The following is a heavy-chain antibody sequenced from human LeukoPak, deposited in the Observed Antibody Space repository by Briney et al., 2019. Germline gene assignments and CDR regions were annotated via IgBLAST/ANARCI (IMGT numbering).Heavy chain of an antibody. D-gene: IGHD3-3*01. J-gene: IGHJ5*02. CDR2: IKQDGSDK. Sequence: GGSLRLSCAASGFTFSIYWMRWVRQAPGKGLEWVANIKQDGSDKFYVDSVRGRFTISRDNAKNSLYLQMNSLRAEDTAVYYCAGDVLRFLEWSTDNWFDPWGQGTLVTVSS. CDR1: GFTFSIYW. V-gene: IGHV3-7*01. CDR3: AGDVLRFLEWSTDNWFDP.